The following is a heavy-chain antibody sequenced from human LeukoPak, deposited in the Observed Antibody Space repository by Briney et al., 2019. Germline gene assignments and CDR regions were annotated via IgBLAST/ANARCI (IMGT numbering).Heavy chain of an antibody. Sequence: GGSLRLSCAASGFTFSSYAMSWVRQAPGKGLEWVSAISGSGGSTYYADSVKGRFTISRDNSKNTLYLQMNSLRAEDTAVYYCAKVRYGENYYYYYCMDVWGKGTTVTVSS. CDR2: ISGSGGST. J-gene: IGHJ6*03. CDR1: GFTFSSYA. D-gene: IGHD4/OR15-4a*01. CDR3: AKVRYGENYYYYYCMDV. V-gene: IGHV3-23*01.